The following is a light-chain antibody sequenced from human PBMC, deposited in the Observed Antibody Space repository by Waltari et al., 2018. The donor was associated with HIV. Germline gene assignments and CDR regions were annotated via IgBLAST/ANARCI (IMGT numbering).Light chain of an antibody. V-gene: IGKV3-15*01. CDR2: GAS. J-gene: IGKJ1*01. CDR1: QSVSSN. CDR3: QQYNEWPPWT. Sequence: ETVMTQSPVTLSVSPGERATLSCRASQSVSSNLAWYQQKPGQAPRLLIYGASTRATGTPARFSGSGSGTEFTLTISSLQSEDFAVYYCQQYNEWPPWTFGQGTKVEIK.